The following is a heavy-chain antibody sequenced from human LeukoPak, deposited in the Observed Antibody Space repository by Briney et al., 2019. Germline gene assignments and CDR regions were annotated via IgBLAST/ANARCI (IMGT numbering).Heavy chain of an antibody. D-gene: IGHD6-19*01. CDR2: MNPNSGNT. CDR1: GYTFTSYD. CDR3: ARGNGWLVWEGNYYFDY. Sequence: GASVKVSCKASGYTFTSYDINWVRQATGQGLEWMGWMNPNSGNTGYAQKFQGRVTMTRNTSISTAYMELSSLRSEDTAMYYCARGNGWLVWEGNYYFDYWGQGTLVTVSS. V-gene: IGHV1-8*01. J-gene: IGHJ4*02.